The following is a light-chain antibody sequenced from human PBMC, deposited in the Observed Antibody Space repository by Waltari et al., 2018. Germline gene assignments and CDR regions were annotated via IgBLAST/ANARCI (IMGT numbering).Light chain of an antibody. CDR1: QSVTSNC. Sequence: EIVLTQSPGTVSLSPGERATLPFSANQSVTSNCLAWYQKKPGQPPRLLIYGASSRATGIPDRFGGSGSGTDFTLTISRLEPEYFAVYYCQQCGSSPWTFGQGTKVEMK. V-gene: IGKV3-20*01. CDR3: QQCGSSPWT. CDR2: GAS. J-gene: IGKJ1*01.